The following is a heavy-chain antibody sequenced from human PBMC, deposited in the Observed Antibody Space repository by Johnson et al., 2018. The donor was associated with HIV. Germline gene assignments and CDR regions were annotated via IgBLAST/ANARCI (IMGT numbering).Heavy chain of an antibody. CDR3: ARDPRLGELKIDRRRYAFDI. D-gene: IGHD3-16*01. CDR2: IRYDGSNK. J-gene: IGHJ3*02. CDR1: GFTFSSHG. V-gene: IGHV3-30*02. Sequence: QVQLVESGGGVVQPGGSLRLSCAASGFTFSSHGMHWVRQAPGKGLEWVAFIRYDGSNKYYADSVKGRFTISRDNAKNTLYLQGNSLRAEDTAVYYCARDPRLGELKIDRRRYAFDIWGQGSMVTVSS.